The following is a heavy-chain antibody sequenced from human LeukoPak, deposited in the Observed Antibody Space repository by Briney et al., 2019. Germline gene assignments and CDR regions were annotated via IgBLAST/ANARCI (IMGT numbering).Heavy chain of an antibody. Sequence: GGSLRLSCAASGFTFSSNAMSWVRQAPGKGLEWVSAISDSGGSTYYADSVKGRFTISRDNSKNTLYLQMNSLRAEDAAVYYCAKEDYDSSGYYYGIDYWGQGTLVTVSS. CDR3: AKEDYDSSGYYYGIDY. CDR2: ISDSGGST. V-gene: IGHV3-23*01. J-gene: IGHJ4*02. D-gene: IGHD3-22*01. CDR1: GFTFSSNA.